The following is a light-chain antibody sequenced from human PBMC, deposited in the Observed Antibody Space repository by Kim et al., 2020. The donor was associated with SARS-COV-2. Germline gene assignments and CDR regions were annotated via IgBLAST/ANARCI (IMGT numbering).Light chain of an antibody. CDR1: KLGDIY. Sequence: SYELTQPPSVSVSPGQTASITCSGEKLGDIYTSWYQQRPGQPPVLVIYQDTKRPSGIPERFSGSNSGNTATLTISGTQAMDEAAYYCQAWDRTTGVFGGGTKLTVL. CDR2: QDT. J-gene: IGLJ3*02. CDR3: QAWDRTTGV. V-gene: IGLV3-1*01.